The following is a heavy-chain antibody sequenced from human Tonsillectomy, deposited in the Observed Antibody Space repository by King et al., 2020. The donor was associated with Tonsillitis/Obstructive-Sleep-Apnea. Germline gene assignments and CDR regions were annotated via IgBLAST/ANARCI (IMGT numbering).Heavy chain of an antibody. CDR2: IFSGGTT. CDR1: GFIVSDKY. CDR3: GRLGGDEDYRPYYYYGMAV. Sequence: VQLVESGGGLIQPGGSLRLSCAASGFIVSDKYMNWVRQAPGKGLEWVSVIFSGGTTYYTDSVKGRFTISRDNSKNTLYLQMNSLRAEDTAGYYCGRLGGDEDYRPYYYYGMAVGGRGTTDTVPS. V-gene: IGHV3-53*01. J-gene: IGHJ6*02. D-gene: IGHD3-10*01.